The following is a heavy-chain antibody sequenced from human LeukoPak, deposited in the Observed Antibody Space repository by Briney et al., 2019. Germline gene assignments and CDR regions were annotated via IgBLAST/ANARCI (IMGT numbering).Heavy chain of an antibody. Sequence: ASVKVSCKASGYSFTSHYMHWVRQAPGQGLEWLGLINPSGSSTLYAQKFQGRVTMTRDMSTTTDYMELSSLRSEDTAVYYCARDNSVGDVAWWFDPWGQGALVTVSS. CDR2: INPSGSST. CDR3: ARDNSVGDVAWWFDP. V-gene: IGHV1-46*01. CDR1: GYSFTSHY. D-gene: IGHD1-26*01. J-gene: IGHJ5*02.